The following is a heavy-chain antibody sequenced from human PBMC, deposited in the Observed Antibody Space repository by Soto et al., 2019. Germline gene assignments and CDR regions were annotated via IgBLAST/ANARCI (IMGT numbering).Heavy chain of an antibody. CDR3: AREGTYSYRYNNWFDP. CDR1: GGAVSINSYY. CDR2: VYNSGTT. D-gene: IGHD5-18*01. V-gene: IGHV4-61*01. J-gene: IGHJ5*02. Sequence: PSETLSLTCTVSGGAVSINSYYLSWIRQPPGKGLEWIGYVYNSGTTNYNPSLKSRATISIDTSKNQFYLTLRSMTAADTAVYYCAREGTYSYRYNNWFDPSGQGTLVTVSS.